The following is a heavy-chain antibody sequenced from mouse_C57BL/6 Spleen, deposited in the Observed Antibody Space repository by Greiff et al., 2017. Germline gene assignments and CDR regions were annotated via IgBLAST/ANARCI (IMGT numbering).Heavy chain of an antibody. V-gene: IGHV1-4*01. D-gene: IGHD2-2*01. CDR1: GYTFTSYT. J-gene: IGHJ4*01. CDR3: AREDGYDADGYYDMDY. Sequence: QVQLQQSGAELARPGASVKMSCKASGYTFTSYTMHWVKQRPGQGLEWIGYINPSSGYTKYNQKFKDKATLTADKSSSTAYMQLSSLTSEDSAVYYCAREDGYDADGYYDMDYWGEGTSVNVAS. CDR2: INPSSGYT.